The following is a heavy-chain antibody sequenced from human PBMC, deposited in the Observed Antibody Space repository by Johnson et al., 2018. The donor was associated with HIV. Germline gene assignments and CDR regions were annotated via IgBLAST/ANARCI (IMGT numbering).Heavy chain of an antibody. J-gene: IGHJ3*02. CDR1: GFTFSTYG. CDR3: AKDKGVWGFDAFDI. V-gene: IGHV3-30*02. Sequence: QVQLVESGGGVVQPGGSLRLSCAASGFTFSTYGMHWVRQAPGKGLEWVAFIRYDGSNKYYTDSVKGQFTISRDNSKNTLYLQMKSLRAEDTAVYYCAKDKGVWGFDAFDIWGQGTMVTVSS. CDR2: IRYDGSNK. D-gene: IGHD3-16*01.